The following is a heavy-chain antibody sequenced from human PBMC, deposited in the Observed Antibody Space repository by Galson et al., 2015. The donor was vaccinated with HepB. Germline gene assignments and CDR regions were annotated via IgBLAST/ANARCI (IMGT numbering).Heavy chain of an antibody. V-gene: IGHV6-1*01. CDR3: TRGWLRAGFDY. D-gene: IGHD5-12*01. Sequence: CAISGDSVSSSSGWNWIRQSPARGFEWLARTYYTSTWNDDFAESVKSRITINPDTSKNQFSLQLNSVTPEDTAIYYCTRGWLRAGFDYWGQGAPVTVSS. CDR1: GDSVSSSSG. J-gene: IGHJ4*02. CDR2: TYYTSTWND.